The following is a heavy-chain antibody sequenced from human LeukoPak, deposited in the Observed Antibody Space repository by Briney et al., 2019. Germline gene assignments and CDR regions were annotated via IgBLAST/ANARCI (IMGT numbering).Heavy chain of an antibody. Sequence: QPGRSLRLSCAASGFTFSSYAMDWVRQAPGTGLEWVAVVSYDGSNKFHADSVKGRFTISRDNSKNTLYLQMNSLRAEDTAVYYCARDWSLGYSIDYWGQGTLVTVSS. CDR2: VSYDGSNK. V-gene: IGHV3-30*04. D-gene: IGHD5-18*01. CDR1: GFTFSSYA. CDR3: ARDWSLGYSIDY. J-gene: IGHJ4*02.